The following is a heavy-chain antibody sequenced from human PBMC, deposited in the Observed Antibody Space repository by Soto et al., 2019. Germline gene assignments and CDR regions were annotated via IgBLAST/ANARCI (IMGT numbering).Heavy chain of an antibody. CDR2: ISGSGVST. V-gene: IGHV3-23*01. CDR3: AKGGDGLRYFDWLYVDP. CDR1: GFTFSSYA. J-gene: IGHJ5*02. D-gene: IGHD3-9*01. Sequence: GSLRLSCAASGFTFSSYAMSWIRQAPGKGLEWVSAISGSGVSTYYADSVKGRFTISRDNXXXTXXLXMNXLRXEDTAVYYCAKGGDGLRYFDWLYVDPWGQG.